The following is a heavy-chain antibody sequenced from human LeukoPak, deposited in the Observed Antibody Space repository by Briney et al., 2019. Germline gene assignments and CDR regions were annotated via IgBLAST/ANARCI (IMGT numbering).Heavy chain of an antibody. V-gene: IGHV3-21*01. J-gene: IGHJ4*02. CDR2: ISSSSSYI. CDR3: ARGNAGGTGIDDY. Sequence: GGSLRLSCAASGLPFDNYAMNWVRQAPGKGLEWVSSISSSSSYIYYADSVKGRFTISRDNAKNPLYLKMTSLRAEDTAVYYCARGNAGGTGIDDYWGQGTLVTVSS. D-gene: IGHD1/OR15-1a*01. CDR1: GLPFDNYA.